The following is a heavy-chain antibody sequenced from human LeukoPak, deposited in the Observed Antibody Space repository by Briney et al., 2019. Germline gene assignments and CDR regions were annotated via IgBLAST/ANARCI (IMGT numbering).Heavy chain of an antibody. V-gene: IGHV3-30-3*01. J-gene: IGHJ4*02. Sequence: GRSLRLSCAASGFTFSSYAMHWVRQAPGKGLEWVAVISYDGSNKYYADSVKGRFTISRDNSKSTLYLQMNSLRAEDTAVYYCARDRIVGAVGIDYWGQGTLVTVSS. CDR1: GFTFSSYA. CDR2: ISYDGSNK. CDR3: ARDRIVGAVGIDY. D-gene: IGHD1-26*01.